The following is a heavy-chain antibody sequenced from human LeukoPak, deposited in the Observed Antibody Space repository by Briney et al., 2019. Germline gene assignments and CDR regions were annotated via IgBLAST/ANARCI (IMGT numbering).Heavy chain of an antibody. Sequence: PGGSLSLSCAASGFTVSSNYMSWVRQAPGKGLEWGSVIYSGGSTYYADSVKGRFTISRDNSKNTLYLQMNSLRAEDTAVYYCARAKGDPVVPAAMLDYWGQGTLVTVSS. CDR1: GFTVSSNY. CDR2: IYSGGST. CDR3: ARAKGDPVVPAAMLDY. D-gene: IGHD2-2*01. J-gene: IGHJ4*02. V-gene: IGHV3-53*01.